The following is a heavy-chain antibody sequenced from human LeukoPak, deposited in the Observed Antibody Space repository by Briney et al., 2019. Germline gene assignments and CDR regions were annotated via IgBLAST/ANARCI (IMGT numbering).Heavy chain of an antibody. J-gene: IGHJ4*02. D-gene: IGHD5-12*01. V-gene: IGHV3-48*01. CDR3: ARDGGYSGYDADC. CDR1: GFSFSLYS. Sequence: GGSLRLSCVASGFSFSLYSMKWVRQAPGKGLEWVSYISDTSAMYYADSVRGRFTVSRDNAKNSLFLQMNSLRVEDTGVYYCARDGGYSGYDADCWGQGTLVTVSS. CDR2: ISDTSAM.